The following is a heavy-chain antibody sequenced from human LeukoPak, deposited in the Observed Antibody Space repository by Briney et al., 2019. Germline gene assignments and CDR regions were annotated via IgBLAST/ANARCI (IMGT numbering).Heavy chain of an antibody. Sequence: PGGSLRLSCAASGFTFSSYSRNWVRQAPGKGLEWVSYISSSSSTIYYADSVKGRFTISRDNAKNSLYLQMNSLRDEDTAVYYCGVYYDSSGYYRYDAFDIWGQGTMVTVSS. V-gene: IGHV3-48*02. D-gene: IGHD3-22*01. CDR1: GFTFSSYS. J-gene: IGHJ3*02. CDR2: ISSSSSTI. CDR3: GVYYDSSGYYRYDAFDI.